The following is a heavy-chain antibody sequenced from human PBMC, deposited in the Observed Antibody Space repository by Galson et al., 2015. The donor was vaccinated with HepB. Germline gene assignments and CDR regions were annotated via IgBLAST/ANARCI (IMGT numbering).Heavy chain of an antibody. V-gene: IGHV3-48*01. CDR3: ARVLAAAGIRYGLDV. D-gene: IGHD6-13*01. CDR2: ISSSSGAI. Sequence: SLRLSCAASGFTLSGYSMNWVRQAPGKELEWVSYISSSSGAIYYADSEKGRFTISRDNAKNSLYLQMNSLRAEDTAVYYCARVLAAAGIRYGLDVWGQGTTVTVSS. CDR1: GFTLSGYS. J-gene: IGHJ6*02.